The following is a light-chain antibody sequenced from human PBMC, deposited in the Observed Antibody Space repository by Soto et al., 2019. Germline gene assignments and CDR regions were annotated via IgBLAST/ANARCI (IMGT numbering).Light chain of an antibody. J-gene: IGKJ4*01. CDR1: QNINNY. CDR2: AAS. V-gene: IGKV1-39*01. Sequence: DIQMTQSPSSLSASIGDRVTITCRASQNINNYLNWYQQKPGKAPKLLIYAASRLQTGVPSRFSGSGSGTYFTLSISSLQPEDFATYYCQQSYSTPPLTFGGGTKVDIK. CDR3: QQSYSTPPLT.